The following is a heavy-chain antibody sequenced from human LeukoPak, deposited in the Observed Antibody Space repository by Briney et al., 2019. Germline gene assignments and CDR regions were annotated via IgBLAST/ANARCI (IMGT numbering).Heavy chain of an antibody. D-gene: IGHD3-3*01. CDR2: INSDGSST. CDR1: GGTFSSYA. CDR3: ARDEDWSGYYGAFDI. J-gene: IGHJ3*02. V-gene: IGHV3-74*01. Sequence: SCKASGGTFSSYAISWVRQAPGKGLVWVSRINSDGSSTSYADSVKGRFTISRDNAKNTLYLQMNSLRAEDTAVYYCARDEDWSGYYGAFDIWGQGTMVTVSS.